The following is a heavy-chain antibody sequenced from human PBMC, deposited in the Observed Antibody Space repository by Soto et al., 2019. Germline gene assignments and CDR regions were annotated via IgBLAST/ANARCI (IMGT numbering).Heavy chain of an antibody. J-gene: IGHJ5*01. CDR3: AKDWGSSSWFNWFGS. CDR1: GFNLATTG. Sequence: QVQLLESGGGVVQPGKSLRLSCAGSGFNLATTGMDWVRQAPGKGLEWVAMVSHDGTATYYGVSVKGRFTSSRDNSESTGYLQMNSLTAEDTAAYYCAKDWGSSSWFNWFGSWGQGALVTVSS. D-gene: IGHD2-2*01. V-gene: IGHV3-30*18. CDR2: VSHDGTAT.